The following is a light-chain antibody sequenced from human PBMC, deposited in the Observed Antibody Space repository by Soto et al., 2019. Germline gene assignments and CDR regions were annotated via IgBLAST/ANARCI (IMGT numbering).Light chain of an antibody. Sequence: EIVLTQSPGTLSLSPGERATLSCWASQSVTSRYLAWYQQQPGQAPRLLIYDASTRATGIPARFSGRGSGTEFTLTISSLQSEDFAVYSCHQYHHWTFGQGTKGDIK. V-gene: IGKV3D-15*01. J-gene: IGKJ1*01. CDR1: QSVTSRY. CDR3: HQYHHWT. CDR2: DAS.